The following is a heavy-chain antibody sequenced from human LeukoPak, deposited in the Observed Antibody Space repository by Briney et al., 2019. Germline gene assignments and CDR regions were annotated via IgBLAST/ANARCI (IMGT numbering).Heavy chain of an antibody. CDR2: INHSGST. J-gene: IGHJ5*02. CDR1: GGSFSGYY. D-gene: IGHD6-6*01. CDR3: ARRRYSSSSGWFDP. Sequence: SETLSLTCAVYGGSFSGYYWSWIGQPPGKGLEWIGEINHSGSTNYNPSLKSRVTISVDTSKNQFSLKLSSVTAADTAVYYCARRRYSSSSGWFDPWGQGTLVTVSS. V-gene: IGHV4-34*01.